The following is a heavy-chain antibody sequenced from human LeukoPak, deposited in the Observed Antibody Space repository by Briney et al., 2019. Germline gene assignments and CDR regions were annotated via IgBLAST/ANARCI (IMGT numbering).Heavy chain of an antibody. V-gene: IGHV4-34*01. CDR3: AREHYYDSSGYSEYFDY. Sequence: SETLSLTCAVYGGSFSGYYWSWIRQPPGKGLEWIGEINHSGSTNYNPSLKSRVTISVDTSKNQFSLKLSSVTAADTAVYYCAREHYYDSSGYSEYFDYWGQGTLVTVSS. CDR1: GGSFSGYY. J-gene: IGHJ4*02. CDR2: INHSGST. D-gene: IGHD3-22*01.